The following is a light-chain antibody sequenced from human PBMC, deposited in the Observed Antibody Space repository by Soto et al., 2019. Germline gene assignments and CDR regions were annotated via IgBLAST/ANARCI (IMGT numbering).Light chain of an antibody. V-gene: IGLV1-40*01. J-gene: IGLJ2*01. Sequence: QSVLTQPPSVSGAPGQRVSISCTGGRSNIGAGYDVQWYQQFPGRAPKLLIFDNNDRPSGVPDRFSGSKSGTSASLAITGLRVEDEGDYFCQPYDSDLSVVFFGGGTKLPVL. CDR1: RSNIGAGYD. CDR2: DNN. CDR3: QPYDSDLSVVF.